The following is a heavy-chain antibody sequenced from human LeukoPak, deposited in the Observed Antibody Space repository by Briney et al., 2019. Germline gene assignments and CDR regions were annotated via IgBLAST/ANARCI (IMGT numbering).Heavy chain of an antibody. J-gene: IGHJ4*02. CDR1: GFTFSSYG. Sequence: GGSLRLSCAASGFTFSSYGMHWVRQAPGKGLEWVAVIWYDGSNKYYADSVKGRFTISRDNSKNTLYLQMNSLRAEDTAVYYCARMAELIWCGVNFDYWGQGTLVTVSS. CDR2: IWYDGSNK. V-gene: IGHV3-33*01. D-gene: IGHD3-10*01. CDR3: ARMAELIWCGVNFDY.